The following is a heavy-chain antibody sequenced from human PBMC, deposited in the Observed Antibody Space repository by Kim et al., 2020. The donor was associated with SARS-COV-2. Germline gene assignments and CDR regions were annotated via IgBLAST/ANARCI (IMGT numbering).Heavy chain of an antibody. Sequence: SETLSLTCAVYGGSFSGYYWSWIRQPPGKGLEWIGEINHSGSTNYNPSLKSRVTISVDTSKNQFSLKLSSVTAADTAVYYCARRARGGATTYWGQGTLVT. CDR1: GGSFSGYY. CDR2: INHSGST. D-gene: IGHD1-26*01. V-gene: IGHV4-34*01. J-gene: IGHJ4*02. CDR3: ARRARGGATTY.